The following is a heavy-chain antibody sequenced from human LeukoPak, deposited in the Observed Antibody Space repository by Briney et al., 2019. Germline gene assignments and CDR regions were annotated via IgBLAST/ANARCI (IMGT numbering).Heavy chain of an antibody. D-gene: IGHD6-19*01. J-gene: IGHJ4*02. V-gene: IGHV3-21*01. CDR1: GFTFSSYS. Sequence: GGSLRLSCAASGFTFSSYSMNWVRQAPGKGLEWVSSISSSSSYIYYADSVKGRFTISRDNAKNSLYLQMNSLRAEDTAVYYCARVGWYSSGWCRGQGDYWGQGTLVTVPS. CDR2: ISSSSSYI. CDR3: ARVGWYSSGWCRGQGDY.